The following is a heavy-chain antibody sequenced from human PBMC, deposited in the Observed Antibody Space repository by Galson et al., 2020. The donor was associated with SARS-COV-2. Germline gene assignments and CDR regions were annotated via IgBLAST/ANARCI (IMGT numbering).Heavy chain of an antibody. Sequence: GGSLRLSCAAYGFTFSSYGMHWVRQAPGKGLEWVAVIWYDGSNKYYADSVKGRFTISRDNSKNTLYLQMNSLRAEDTAVYYCARDTYYGSGSYLSWYFDLWGCGTLVTVSS. J-gene: IGHJ2*01. CDR3: ARDTYYGSGSYLSWYFDL. CDR2: IWYDGSNK. CDR1: GFTFSSYG. D-gene: IGHD3-10*01. V-gene: IGHV3-33*01.